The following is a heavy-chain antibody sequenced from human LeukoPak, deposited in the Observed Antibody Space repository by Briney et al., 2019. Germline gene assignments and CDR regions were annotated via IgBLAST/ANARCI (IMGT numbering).Heavy chain of an antibody. J-gene: IGHJ4*02. Sequence: SETLSLTCTVSGASIIRSSYHWGWIRQPPGKGLEWIGSISDSGTTYHNLSLKSRVTISVDTSKNQFSLKLSSVTAADTAVYYCALSSGWYGRDYWGQGTLVTVSS. CDR1: GASIIRSSYH. D-gene: IGHD6-19*01. CDR2: ISDSGTT. V-gene: IGHV4-39*07. CDR3: ALSSGWYGRDY.